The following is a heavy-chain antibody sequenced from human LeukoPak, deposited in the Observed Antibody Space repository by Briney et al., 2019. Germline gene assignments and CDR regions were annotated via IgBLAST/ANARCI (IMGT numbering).Heavy chain of an antibody. CDR2: INPNSGGT. J-gene: IGHJ5*02. CDR1: GYTFTGYY. V-gene: IGHV1-2*02. D-gene: IGHD2-8*01. Sequence: ASVKVSCKASGYTFTGYYMHWVRQAPGQGLEWMGWINPNSGGTNYAQKFQGRVTMTRDTSISTAYMELSRLRSDDTAVYYCARAPILYATNWFDPWGQGTLVTVSS. CDR3: ARAPILYATNWFDP.